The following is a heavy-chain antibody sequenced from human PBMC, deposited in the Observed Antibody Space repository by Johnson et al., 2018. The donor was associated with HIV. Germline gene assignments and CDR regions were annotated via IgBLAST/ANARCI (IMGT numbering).Heavy chain of an antibody. J-gene: IGHJ3*02. D-gene: IGHD6-13*01. CDR1: GFIFGDYG. CDR3: ARDYWDSSSHDAVAM. CDR2: LNWNGATG. Sequence: VQLVESGGGVVRPGGSLRLSCAGSGFIFGDYGMRWCRQGSGKGLEWVSVLNWNGATGGYADAVMGRFTISRDNAKNSRYLQLDSLRAEDTALYYCARDYWDSSSHDAVAMWGQGRMVTVSS. V-gene: IGHV3-20*04.